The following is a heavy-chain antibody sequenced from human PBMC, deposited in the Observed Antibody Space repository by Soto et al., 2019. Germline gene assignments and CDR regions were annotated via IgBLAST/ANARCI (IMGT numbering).Heavy chain of an antibody. Sequence: QGQLVQSGGEVKKPGASVKDSCKTSGYTFSRYGISWVRQAPGQGLEWMGWISGYNGDTNYARKFQGRVTMTIDTSTTTAYMELRSLTADYTAVYYCAKNGQPASYFYGLDVWGQGTTVTVSS. V-gene: IGHV1-18*01. CDR2: ISGYNGDT. CDR1: GYTFSRYG. J-gene: IGHJ6*02. CDR3: AKNGQPASYFYGLDV. D-gene: IGHD2-2*01.